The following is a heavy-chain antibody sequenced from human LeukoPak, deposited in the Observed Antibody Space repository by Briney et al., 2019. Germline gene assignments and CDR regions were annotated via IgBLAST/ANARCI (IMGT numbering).Heavy chain of an antibody. D-gene: IGHD6-13*01. CDR2: ISYDGSNK. J-gene: IGHJ3*02. V-gene: IGHV3-30*18. Sequence: PGRSLRLSCAASGFTFSSYGMHWVRQAPGKGLEWVAVISYDGSNKYYADSVKGRFTISRDNSKNTLYLQMNSLRAEDTAVYYCAKDRGYSSSWYLGGHDAFDIWGQGTMVTVSP. CDR1: GFTFSSYG. CDR3: AKDRGYSSSWYLGGHDAFDI.